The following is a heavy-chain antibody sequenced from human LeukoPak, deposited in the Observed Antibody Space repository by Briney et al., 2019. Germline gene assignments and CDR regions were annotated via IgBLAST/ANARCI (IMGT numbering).Heavy chain of an antibody. D-gene: IGHD3-3*01. Sequence: SETLSLTCTVSGGSISSYYWSWIRQPPGKGLEWIGYIYYSGSTNYNPSLKSRVTISVDTSKNQFSLKLSSVTAADTAVYYCARSLRFLEWLLVWAFDIWGQGTMVTVSS. J-gene: IGHJ3*02. CDR2: IYYSGST. V-gene: IGHV4-59*01. CDR1: GGSISSYY. CDR3: ARSLRFLEWLLVWAFDI.